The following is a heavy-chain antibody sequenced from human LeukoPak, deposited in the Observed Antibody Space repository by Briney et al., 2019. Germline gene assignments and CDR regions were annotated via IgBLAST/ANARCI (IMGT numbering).Heavy chain of an antibody. CDR1: GFTFSSYA. J-gene: IGHJ4*02. Sequence: GGSLRLSCAASGFTFSSYAMSWIRQAPGKGLEWVLAISGSGGSTYYADSVKGRSTISRDNSKNTLYLQMNSLRAEDTAVYYCAKSSSSWYRFDYWGQGTLVTVSS. CDR3: AKSSSSWYRFDY. D-gene: IGHD6-13*01. V-gene: IGHV3-23*01. CDR2: ISGSGGST.